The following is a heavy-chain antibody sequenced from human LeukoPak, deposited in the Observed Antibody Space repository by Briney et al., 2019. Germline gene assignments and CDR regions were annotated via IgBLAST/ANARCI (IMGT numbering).Heavy chain of an antibody. D-gene: IGHD3-22*01. CDR1: GGSFSGYY. CDR2: INHSGST. CDR3: ARAHYETASPAGGL. V-gene: IGHV4-34*01. Sequence: SETLSLTCALYGGSFSGYYWSWIRQTPGRGLEWIGEINHSGSTNHNPSLKSRVTISIDTSKNQFSLKLSSVTAADTAVYYCARAHYETASPAGGLWGQGTLVTVSS. J-gene: IGHJ4*02.